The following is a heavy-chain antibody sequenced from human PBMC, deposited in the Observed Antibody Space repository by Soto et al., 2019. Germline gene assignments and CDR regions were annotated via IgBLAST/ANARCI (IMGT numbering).Heavy chain of an antibody. CDR3: AIGGDYDFWSGYSHYYYGMDV. D-gene: IGHD3-3*01. CDR2: IIPIFGTA. CDR1: GGTFSSYA. Sequence: QVQLVQSGAEVKKPGSSVKVSCKASGGTFSSYAISWVRQAPGQGLEWMGGIIPIFGTANYAQKFQGRVTITADKSTSTAYMELSSLRSEDTAVYYCAIGGDYDFWSGYSHYYYGMDVWGQGTTVTVSS. J-gene: IGHJ6*02. V-gene: IGHV1-69*06.